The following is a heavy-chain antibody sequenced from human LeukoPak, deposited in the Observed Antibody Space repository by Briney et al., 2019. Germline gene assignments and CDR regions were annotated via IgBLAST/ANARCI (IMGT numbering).Heavy chain of an antibody. CDR3: AVGGGSGWFPIDY. Sequence: GGSLRLSCAASGFTFSSYAMSWVRQAPGKGLEWVSAISGSGGSTYYADSVKGRFTISRDNSKNTLYLQMNSLRAEDTAVYYCAVGGGSGWFPIDYWGQGTLVTVSS. D-gene: IGHD6-19*01. CDR1: GFTFSSYA. V-gene: IGHV3-23*01. CDR2: ISGSGGST. J-gene: IGHJ4*02.